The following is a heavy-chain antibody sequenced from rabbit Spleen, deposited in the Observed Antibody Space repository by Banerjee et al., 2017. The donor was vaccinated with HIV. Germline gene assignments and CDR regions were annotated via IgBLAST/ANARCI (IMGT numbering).Heavy chain of an antibody. CDR1: GVDFSSGYD. CDR3: ARDLAGAIGWNFSL. J-gene: IGHJ4*01. V-gene: IGHV1S45*01. D-gene: IGHD4-1*01. CDR2: IYTGSGSR. Sequence: EQLEESGGGLVQPGGSLTLSCKASGVDFSSGYDMCWVRQAPGKGLEWIGCIYTGSGSRWYASWAKGRFTISTMSSTTVTLQMTSLTAADTATYFCARDLAGAIGWNFSLWGPGTLVTVS.